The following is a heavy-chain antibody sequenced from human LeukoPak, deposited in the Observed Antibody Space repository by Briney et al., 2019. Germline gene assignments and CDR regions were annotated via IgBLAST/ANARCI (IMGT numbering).Heavy chain of an antibody. CDR3: ARDLYGSGGVY. V-gene: IGHV3-66*01. CDR2: IYSGGST. Sequence: GGSLRLSCAASGFTVSSNYMSWVRQAPGKGLEWVSVIYSGGSTYYADSVKGRFTISRDNSKNTLYLQMNSLRAEDTAVYYCARDLYGSGGVYWGQGTLVTVSS. J-gene: IGHJ4*02. CDR1: GFTVSSNY. D-gene: IGHD3-10*01.